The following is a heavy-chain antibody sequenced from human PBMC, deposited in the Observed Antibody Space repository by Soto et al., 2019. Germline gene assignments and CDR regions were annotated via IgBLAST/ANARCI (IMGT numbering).Heavy chain of an antibody. Sequence: SETLSLTCTVSGGSISSGDYYWSWIRQPPGKGLEWIGYIYYSGSTYYNPSLKSRVTISVDTSKNQFSLKLSSVTAADTAVYYCARTEKTYYDFWSGKNWFDPSGQGTLVTVSS. CDR1: GGSISSGDYY. J-gene: IGHJ5*02. D-gene: IGHD3-3*01. V-gene: IGHV4-30-4*01. CDR3: ARTEKTYYDFWSGKNWFDP. CDR2: IYYSGST.